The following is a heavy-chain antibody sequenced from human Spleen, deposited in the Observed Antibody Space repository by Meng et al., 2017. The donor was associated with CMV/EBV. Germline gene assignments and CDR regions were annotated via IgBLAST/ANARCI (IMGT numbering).Heavy chain of an antibody. CDR1: GFTFSRNA. Sequence: GESLKISCAASGFTFSRNAMSWVRQAPGKGLEWVSAISGSGGKTDYAGSVKGRFTISRDNSKNTLHLQMNSLRADDTAVYYCVKGWQQLGDSWGQGTLVTVSS. J-gene: IGHJ4*02. CDR2: ISGSGGKT. V-gene: IGHV3-23*01. D-gene: IGHD4-23*01. CDR3: VKGWQQLGDS.